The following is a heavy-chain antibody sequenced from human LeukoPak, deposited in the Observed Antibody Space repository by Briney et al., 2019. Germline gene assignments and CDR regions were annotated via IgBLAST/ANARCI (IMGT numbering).Heavy chain of an antibody. D-gene: IGHD1-26*01. J-gene: IGHJ4*02. CDR1: GGSISSGSYY. CDR2: IYTSGST. V-gene: IGHV4-61*02. CDR3: ARDGSYLGVRY. Sequence: PAETLSLTCTVSGGSISSGSYYWSWIRQPAGKGLEWIGRIYTSGSTNYNPSLKSRVTISVDTSKNQFSLKLSSVTAADTAVYYCARDGSYLGVRYWGQGTLVTVSS.